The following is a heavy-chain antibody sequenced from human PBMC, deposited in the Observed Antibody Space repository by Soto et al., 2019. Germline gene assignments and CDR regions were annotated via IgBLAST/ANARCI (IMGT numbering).Heavy chain of an antibody. J-gene: IGHJ4*02. CDR2: IDWDDDK. CDR1: GFSLSTSGMC. D-gene: IGHD4-17*01. CDR3: ARILVLDYGDYAGDYFDY. Sequence: SGPTLVNPTQTLTLTCTFSGFSLSTSGMCVSWIRQPPGKALEWLARIDWDDDKYYSTSLKTRLTISKDTSKNQVVLTMTNMDPVDTATYYCARILVLDYGDYAGDYFDYWGQGTLIT. V-gene: IGHV2-70*11.